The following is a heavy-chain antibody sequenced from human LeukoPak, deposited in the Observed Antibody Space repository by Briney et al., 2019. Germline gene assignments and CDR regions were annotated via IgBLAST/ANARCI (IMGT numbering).Heavy chain of an antibody. J-gene: IGHJ4*02. Sequence: GGSLRLSCAASGFTFSSYGMHWVRQAPGKGLEWVAVISYDGSNKYYADSVKGRFTISRDNSKNSLYLQMNSLRAEDTALYYCAKDSQQWLWSVGEGGNDYWGQGTLVTVSS. CDR1: GFTFSSYG. CDR2: ISYDGSNK. CDR3: AKDSQQWLWSVGEGGNDY. D-gene: IGHD6-19*01. V-gene: IGHV3-30*18.